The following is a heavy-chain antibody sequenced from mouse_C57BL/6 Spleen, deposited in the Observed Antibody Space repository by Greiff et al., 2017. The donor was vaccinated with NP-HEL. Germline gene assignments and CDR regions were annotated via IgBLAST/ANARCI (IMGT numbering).Heavy chain of an antibody. D-gene: IGHD2-4*01. V-gene: IGHV5-17*01. CDR1: GFTFSDYG. CDR3: ASSYDDDDGEGFAY. Sequence: DVQLVESGGGLVKPGGSLKLSCAASGFTFSDYGMHWVRQAPEKGLEWVAYISSGSSTIYYADTVKGRFTISRDNAKNTLFLQMTSLRSEDTAMYYCASSYDDDDGEGFAYWGQGTLVTVSA. J-gene: IGHJ3*01. CDR2: ISSGSSTI.